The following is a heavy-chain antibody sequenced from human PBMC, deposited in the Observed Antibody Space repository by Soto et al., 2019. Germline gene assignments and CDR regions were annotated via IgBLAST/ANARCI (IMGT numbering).Heavy chain of an antibody. CDR3: VCVGYDFWSGSNLYNWFDP. V-gene: IGHV4-59*01. D-gene: IGHD3-3*01. CDR2: SYYSGST. Sequence: SETLSLTCTVSGGYISSYYWSWIRQTQGKGMEWSGDSYYSGSTNYNPSLKSRVTITGDTSKNQVSLKLSSVPAADTAVYYCVCVGYDFWSGSNLYNWFDPCGQGTLVTVSS. J-gene: IGHJ5*02. CDR1: GGYISSYY.